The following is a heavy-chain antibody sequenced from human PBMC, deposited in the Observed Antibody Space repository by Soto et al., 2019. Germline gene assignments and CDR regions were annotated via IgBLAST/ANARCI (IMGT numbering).Heavy chain of an antibody. Sequence: QVQLQQWGAGLLKPSETLSLTFAVYGGSFSGYYWRWIRQPPVKGLEWIGEINHSGGTNYNPSLKSRVTISVDTSKNQFSLKLSSVTAADTAVFYCARLRWEQPWVFDYWGQGTLVTVSS. CDR1: GGSFSGYY. CDR3: ARLRWEQPWVFDY. CDR2: INHSGGT. V-gene: IGHV4-34*02. D-gene: IGHD1-26*01. J-gene: IGHJ4*02.